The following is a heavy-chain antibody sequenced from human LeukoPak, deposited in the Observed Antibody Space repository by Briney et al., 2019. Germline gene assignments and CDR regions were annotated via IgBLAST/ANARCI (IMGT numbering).Heavy chain of an antibody. D-gene: IGHD3-9*01. J-gene: IGHJ4*02. CDR3: ARDISRSPREY. Sequence: GSLRLSCAASGFTFSDYYMSWIRQAPGKGLEWISYISTTSGFTKYADSVKGRFTVSRDNAKNTLYLQMNSLGVDDTAVYYCARDISRSPREYWGQGTLVIVSS. CDR2: ISTTSGFT. CDR1: GFTFSDYY. V-gene: IGHV3-11*06.